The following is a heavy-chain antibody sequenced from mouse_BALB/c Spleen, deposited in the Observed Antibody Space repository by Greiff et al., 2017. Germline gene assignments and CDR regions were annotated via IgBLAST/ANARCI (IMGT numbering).Heavy chain of an antibody. Sequence: EVQVVESGGDLVKPGGSLKLSCAASGFTFSSYTMSWVRQTPEKRLEWVATISSGGSYTYYPDSVKGRFTISRDNAKNTLYLQMSSLKSEDTAMYYCTREEGYYYGSSYRFAYWGQGTLVTVSA. CDR1: GFTFSSYT. CDR2: ISSGGSYT. D-gene: IGHD1-1*01. V-gene: IGHV5-6-4*01. J-gene: IGHJ3*01. CDR3: TREEGYYYGSSYRFAY.